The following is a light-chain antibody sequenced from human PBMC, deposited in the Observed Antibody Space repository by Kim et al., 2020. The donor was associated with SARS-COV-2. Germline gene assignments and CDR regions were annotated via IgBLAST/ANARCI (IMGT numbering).Light chain of an antibody. CDR2: YDS. Sequence: PGKTAEISCGGKNIRDKSVHWYQQKTGQAPVLVIYYDSDRPSGIPERFSGSNSGNAATLIISRVEVGDEADYYCQVWDDSNGLTWVFGGGTQLTVL. V-gene: IGLV3-21*04. CDR1: NIRDKS. CDR3: QVWDDSNGLTWV. J-gene: IGLJ3*02.